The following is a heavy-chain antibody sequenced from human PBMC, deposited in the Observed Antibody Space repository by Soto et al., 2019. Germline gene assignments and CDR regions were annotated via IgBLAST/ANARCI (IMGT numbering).Heavy chain of an antibody. CDR1: GFTFSSYG. V-gene: IGHV3-33*01. CDR2: IWYDGSNK. Sequence: GGSLRLSCAASGFTFSSYGMHWVRQAPGKGLEWVAVIWYDGSNKYYADSVKGRFTISRDNSKNTLYLQMNSLRAEDTAVYYCARDTGALSVRQLDYWGQGTLVTVSS. D-gene: IGHD3-10*01. CDR3: ARDTGALSVRQLDY. J-gene: IGHJ4*02.